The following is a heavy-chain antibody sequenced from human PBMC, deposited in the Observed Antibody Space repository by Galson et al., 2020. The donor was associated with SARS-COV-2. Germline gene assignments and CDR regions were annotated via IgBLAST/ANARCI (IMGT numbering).Heavy chain of an antibody. J-gene: IGHJ3*02. CDR1: GGSISSGGYY. V-gene: IGHV4-31*03. Sequence: SETLSLTCTVSGGSISSGGYYWSWIRQHPGKGLEWIGYIYYSGSTYYNPSLKSRVTISVDTSKNQFSLKLSSVTAADTAVYDCAGGSYQGDAVDIWEQGKMVTVSA. CDR3: AGGSYQGDAVDI. CDR2: IYYSGST. D-gene: IGHD1-26*01.